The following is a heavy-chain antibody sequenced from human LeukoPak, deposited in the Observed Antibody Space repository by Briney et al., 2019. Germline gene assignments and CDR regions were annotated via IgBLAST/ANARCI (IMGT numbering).Heavy chain of an antibody. V-gene: IGHV3-74*01. D-gene: IGHD3-3*01. Sequence: GGSLRLSCAASGFTFSSYWMHWVRQAPVKGLVWVSRINSDGSSTSYADSVKGRFTISRDNARNTLYLQMNSLRAEDTAVYYCARGLRFLEWSLDYWGQGTLVTVSS. CDR1: GFTFSSYW. J-gene: IGHJ4*02. CDR2: INSDGSST. CDR3: ARGLRFLEWSLDY.